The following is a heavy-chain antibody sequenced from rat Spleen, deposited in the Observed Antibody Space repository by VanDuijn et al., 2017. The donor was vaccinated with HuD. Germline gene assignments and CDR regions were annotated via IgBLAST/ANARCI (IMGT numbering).Heavy chain of an antibody. V-gene: IGHV2-63*01. J-gene: IGHJ2*01. Sequence: QVQLKESGPGLLQPSQTLSLTCTVSGFSLTSYNVHWVRQPPGKGLEWMGRMRFNGDPSYSSTLESRLSISRDTSTHQVFLKMHSLQADDTGTYYCTTEFGVRGAMMVLITVFGYWGQGVMVTVSS. CDR1: GFSLTSYN. CDR2: MRFNGDP. CDR3: TTEFGVRGAMMVLITVFGY. D-gene: IGHD1-12*02.